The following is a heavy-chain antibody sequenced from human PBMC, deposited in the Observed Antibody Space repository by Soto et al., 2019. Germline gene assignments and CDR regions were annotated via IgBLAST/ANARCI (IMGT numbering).Heavy chain of an antibody. V-gene: IGHV1-69*12. D-gene: IGHD2-2*01. CDR2: IIPIFGTA. J-gene: IGHJ6*02. Sequence: QVQLVQSGAEVKKPGSSVKVSCKAFGGTFSSYAIGWVRKAPGQGLGWMGGIIPIFGTANYAQKFQGRVTITADDSTSTAYMELSSLRSEDTAVYYCARHVPAAGYYYGMDVWGQGTTVNVSS. CDR1: GGTFSSYA. CDR3: ARHVPAAGYYYGMDV.